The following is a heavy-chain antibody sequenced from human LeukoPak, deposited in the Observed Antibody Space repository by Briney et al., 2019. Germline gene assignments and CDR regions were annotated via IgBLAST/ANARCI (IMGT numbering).Heavy chain of an antibody. V-gene: IGHV1-8*01. CDR3: ARRGGERDEDYFDY. J-gene: IGHJ4*02. CDR2: MNPNSGNT. D-gene: IGHD5-24*01. CDR1: GYTFTGYD. Sequence: ASVKVSCKASGYTFTGYDINWVRQATGQGLEWMGWMNPNSGNTGYAQKFQGRVTMTRNTSISTAYMELSSLRSEDTAVYYCARRGGERDEDYFDYWGQGTLVTVSS.